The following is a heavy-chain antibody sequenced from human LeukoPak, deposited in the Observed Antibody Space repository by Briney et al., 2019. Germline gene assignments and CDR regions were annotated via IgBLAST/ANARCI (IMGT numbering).Heavy chain of an antibody. CDR1: GFTFSSYA. Sequence: GGSLRLSCAASGFTFSSYAMSWVRQAPGKGLEWVSAISGSGGSTYYADSVKGRFTISRDNTKNTLYLQMNSLRAEDTAVYYCARERVGATKANAFDIWGQGTMVTVSS. V-gene: IGHV3-23*01. CDR2: ISGSGGST. J-gene: IGHJ3*02. CDR3: ARERVGATKANAFDI. D-gene: IGHD1-26*01.